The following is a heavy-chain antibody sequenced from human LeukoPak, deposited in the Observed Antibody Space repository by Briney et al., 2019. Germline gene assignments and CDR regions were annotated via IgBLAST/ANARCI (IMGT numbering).Heavy chain of an antibody. D-gene: IGHD3-10*01. J-gene: IGHJ6*02. V-gene: IGHV3-23*01. Sequence: PGGSLRLSCAASGFTFSSYAMRWVRQARGKGLEWVSAISGSGGSTYYADSVKGRFTISRDNSKNTLYLQMNSLRAEDTAVYYCAKDLAPHIWFGELFPYYYYYGMDVWGQGTTVTVPS. CDR2: ISGSGGST. CDR1: GFTFSSYA. CDR3: AKDLAPHIWFGELFPYYYYYGMDV.